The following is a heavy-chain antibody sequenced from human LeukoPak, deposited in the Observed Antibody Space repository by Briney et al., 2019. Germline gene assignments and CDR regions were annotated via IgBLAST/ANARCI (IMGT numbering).Heavy chain of an antibody. D-gene: IGHD1-14*01. CDR2: INPSGGST. Sequence: ASVKVSCKASGYTFTSYYMHWVRQAPGQGLEWLGIINPSGGSTGYAQQFQGRLTMTRDTSTSTVYMELSSLRSEDTAVYYCARDSGEPLIRAFDIWGQGTMVTVSS. V-gene: IGHV1-46*01. J-gene: IGHJ3*02. CDR1: GYTFTSYY. CDR3: ARDSGEPLIRAFDI.